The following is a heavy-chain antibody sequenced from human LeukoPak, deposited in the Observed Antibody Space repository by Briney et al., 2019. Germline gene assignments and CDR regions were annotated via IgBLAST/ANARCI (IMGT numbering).Heavy chain of an antibody. CDR1: GGSFSGYY. V-gene: IGHV4-34*01. CDR2: INHSGST. CDR3: ARGSAYCSSTSCQPYYFDY. Sequence: PSETLSLTCAVYGGSFSGYYWSWIRQPPGKGLEWIGEINHSGSTNYNPSLKSRVTISVDTSKNQFSLKRSSVTAADTAVYYCARGSAYCSSTSCQPYYFDYWGQGTLVTVSS. J-gene: IGHJ4*02. D-gene: IGHD2-2*01.